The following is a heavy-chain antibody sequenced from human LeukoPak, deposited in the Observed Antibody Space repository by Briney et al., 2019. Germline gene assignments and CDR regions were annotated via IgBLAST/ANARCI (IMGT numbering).Heavy chain of an antibody. CDR1: GGSISSGSYY. Sequence: SETLSLTCTVSGGSISSGSYYWSWIRQPAGKGLEWIGRIYTSGSTNYNPSLKSRVTISVDTSKNQFSLKLSSVTAADTAVYYCARVGIQLGLVDYWGQGTLVTVSS. J-gene: IGHJ4*02. CDR2: IYTSGST. V-gene: IGHV4-61*02. D-gene: IGHD5-18*01. CDR3: ARVGIQLGLVDY.